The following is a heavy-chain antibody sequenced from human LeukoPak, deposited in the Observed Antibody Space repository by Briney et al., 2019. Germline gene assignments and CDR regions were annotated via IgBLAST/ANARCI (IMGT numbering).Heavy chain of an antibody. Sequence: GGSLRLSCAASGFTFSSCGMHWVRQAPGKGLEWVAFIRYDGSNKYYADSVKGRFTISRDNSKNTLYLQMNSLRAEDTAVYYCAKERSSGWYYFDYWGQGTLVTVSS. D-gene: IGHD6-19*01. CDR2: IRYDGSNK. V-gene: IGHV3-30*02. J-gene: IGHJ4*02. CDR3: AKERSSGWYYFDY. CDR1: GFTFSSCG.